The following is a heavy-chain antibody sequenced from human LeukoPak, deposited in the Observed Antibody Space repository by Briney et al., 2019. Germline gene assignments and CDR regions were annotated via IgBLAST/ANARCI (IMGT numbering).Heavy chain of an antibody. CDR1: GGSISSYF. Sequence: SETLSLTCTISGGSISSYFWSWIRQPPGKGLEWIGYIYYSGSTNYNPSLKSRVTMSVDTSKNQFSLKLSSVTAADTAVYYCARIDRAVAGTIDYWGQGTLVTVSS. D-gene: IGHD6-19*01. J-gene: IGHJ4*02. CDR2: IYYSGST. V-gene: IGHV4-59*08. CDR3: ARIDRAVAGTIDY.